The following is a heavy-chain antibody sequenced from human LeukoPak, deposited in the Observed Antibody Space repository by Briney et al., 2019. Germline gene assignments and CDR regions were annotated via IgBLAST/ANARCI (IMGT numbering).Heavy chain of an antibody. CDR2: ISYDGSNK. J-gene: IGHJ4*02. D-gene: IGHD5-24*01. CDR3: ASEPVEMATSPPPLWHY. CDR1: GFTFSSHG. V-gene: IGHV3-30*03. Sequence: PGGSLRLSCVASGFTFSSHGMNWVRQAPGKGLEWVAVISYDGSNKYYADSVKGRFTISRDNSKNTLYLQMNSLRAEDTAVYYCASEPVEMATSPPPLWHYWGQGTLVTVSS.